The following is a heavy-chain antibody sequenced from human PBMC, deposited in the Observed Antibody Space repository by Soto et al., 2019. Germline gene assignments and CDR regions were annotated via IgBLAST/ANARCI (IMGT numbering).Heavy chain of an antibody. CDR3: AKLSRRDYGMDV. V-gene: IGHV3-33*06. J-gene: IGHJ6*02. CDR1: GFTFSLYG. CDR2: IWDDGRRK. Sequence: GGSVRLSCAASGFTFSLYGMHWVRQAPGKGLEWVAAIWDDGRRKDYADSVKDRLFISRDNSKNTLYLQLDSLRAEDTAVYYCAKLSRRDYGMDVWGQGTTVTVSS.